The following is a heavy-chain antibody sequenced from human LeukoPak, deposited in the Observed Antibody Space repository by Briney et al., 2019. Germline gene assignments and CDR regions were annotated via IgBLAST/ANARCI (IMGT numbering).Heavy chain of an antibody. CDR3: ARESPSYGPYDFDS. J-gene: IGHJ4*02. CDR2: IYFTGST. V-gene: IGHV4-59*12. CDR1: GDSISTYY. D-gene: IGHD5-18*01. Sequence: SETLSLTCIVSGDSISTYYWNWIRQPPGKGLEWIGYIYFTGSTNYNPSLRSRVTISLDTSKNHFSLKLSSVNAADTAVYYCARESPSYGPYDFDSWGQRTLVTVSS.